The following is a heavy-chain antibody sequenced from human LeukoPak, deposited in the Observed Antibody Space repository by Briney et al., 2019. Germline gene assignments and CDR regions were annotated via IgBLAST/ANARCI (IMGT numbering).Heavy chain of an antibody. J-gene: IGHJ6*02. CDR1: GGSISSSSYY. CDR2: IYYSGST. V-gene: IGHV4-39*01. CDR3: ASLLGYCSGGSCLYYYGMGV. Sequence: SETPSLTCTVSGGSISSSSYYWGWIRQPPGKGLEWIGSIYYSGSTYYNPSLKSRVTISVDTSKNQFSLKLSSVTAADTAVYYCASLLGYCSGGSCLYYYGMGVWGQGTTVTVSS. D-gene: IGHD2-15*01.